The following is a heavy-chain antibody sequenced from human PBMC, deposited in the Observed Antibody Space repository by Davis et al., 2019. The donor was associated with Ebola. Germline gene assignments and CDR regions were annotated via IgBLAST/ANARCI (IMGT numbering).Heavy chain of an antibody. CDR2: INHTGST. CDR3: ARRYSGRYSYHYGMDV. D-gene: IGHD1-26*01. Sequence: MPSETLSLTCAVYAGSFSDDYWSWIRQPPGKGLEWIGEINHTGSTNYNPSLKSRVTISIDTSKNQFSLKLTSVTAADTAIYYCARRYSGRYSYHYGMDVWGKGTTVTVSS. V-gene: IGHV4-34*01. J-gene: IGHJ6*04. CDR1: AGSFSDDY.